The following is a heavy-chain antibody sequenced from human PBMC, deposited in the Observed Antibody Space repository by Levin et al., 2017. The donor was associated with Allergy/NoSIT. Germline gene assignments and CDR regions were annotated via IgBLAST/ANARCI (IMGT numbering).Heavy chain of an antibody. CDR1: GYSFTSYW. D-gene: IGHD6-13*01. V-gene: IGHV5-10-1*01. CDR3: ARHYRGGGYSSSWYGGDFDY. J-gene: IGHJ4*02. Sequence: GGSLRLSCKGSGYSFTSYWISWVRQMPGKGLEWMGRIDPSDSYTNYSPSFQGHVTISADKSISTAYLQWSSLKASDTAMYYCARHYRGGGYSSSWYGGDFDYWGQGTLVTVSS. CDR2: IDPSDSYT.